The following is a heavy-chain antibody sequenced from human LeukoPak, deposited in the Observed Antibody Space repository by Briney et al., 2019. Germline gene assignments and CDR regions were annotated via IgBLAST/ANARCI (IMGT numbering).Heavy chain of an antibody. CDR2: ISAYNGHT. J-gene: IGHJ2*01. V-gene: IGHV1-18*01. CDR3: ARAVEMATISYWYFDL. Sequence: GASVKVSCKASGGTFRSYAISWVRQAPGQGLEWLGWISAYNGHTNYAQKLQGRVTMTTDTSTSTAYMELRSLRSDDTAVYYCARAVEMATISYWYFDLWGRGTLVTVSS. CDR1: GGTFRSYA. D-gene: IGHD5-24*01.